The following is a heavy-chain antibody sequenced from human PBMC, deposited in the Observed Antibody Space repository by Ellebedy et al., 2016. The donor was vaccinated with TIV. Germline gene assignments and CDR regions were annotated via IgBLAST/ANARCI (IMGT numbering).Heavy chain of an antibody. D-gene: IGHD1-14*01. CDR2: IFSGGDGGDT. CDR3: AKGRSGTYIHHVFDY. CDR1: RFTFSSYA. J-gene: IGHJ4*02. V-gene: IGHV3-23*01. Sequence: GESLKISCAASRFTFSSYAMNWVRQAPGKGLEWVSAIFSGGDGGDTYYADSVKGRFTISKDNSNNILYLHMNSLRAEDTAIYYCAKGRSGTYIHHVFDYWGQGTLVTVSS.